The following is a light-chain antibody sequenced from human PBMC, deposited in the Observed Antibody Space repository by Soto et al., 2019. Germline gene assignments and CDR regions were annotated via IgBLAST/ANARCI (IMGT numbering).Light chain of an antibody. CDR1: QAIRTD. CDR2: AAS. V-gene: IGKV1-6*01. Sequence: AIQVTQSPSSLSASVGDRVTITCRASQAIRTDLGWYQQKPGQAPKLLIFAASNLHSGVPSRFSCSGSGKEFTLTISCLQSEDFATYYFQKYYSFPYNVDQG. J-gene: IGKJ2*01. CDR3: QKYYSFPYN.